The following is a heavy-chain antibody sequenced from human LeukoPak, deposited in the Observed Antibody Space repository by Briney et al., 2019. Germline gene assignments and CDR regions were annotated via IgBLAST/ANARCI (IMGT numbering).Heavy chain of an antibody. Sequence: SQTLCLTCTVSGGSISSGGYYWSWIRQPPGKGLEWIGYIYHSGSTYYNPSLKSRVTISVDRSKNQFSLKLSSVTAADTAVYYCASVPGPPRHYDVLTGRDYWGQGTLVTVSS. CDR3: ASVPGPPRHYDVLTGRDY. V-gene: IGHV4-30-2*01. J-gene: IGHJ4*02. CDR1: GGSISSGGYY. CDR2: IYHSGST. D-gene: IGHD3-9*01.